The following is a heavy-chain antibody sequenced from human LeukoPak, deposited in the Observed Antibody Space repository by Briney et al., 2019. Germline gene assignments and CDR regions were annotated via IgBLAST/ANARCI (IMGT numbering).Heavy chain of an antibody. CDR3: AKETYYDILTGSWTDY. J-gene: IGHJ4*02. D-gene: IGHD3-9*01. CDR1: GFTFSSYA. CDR2: ISGSGGST. V-gene: IGHV3-23*01. Sequence: GGSLRLSCAASGFTFSSYAMSWVRQAPGKGLEWVSAISGSGGSTYYADSVKGRFTISRDNSKNTLYLQMNSLRAEDTAVYYCAKETYYDILTGSWTDYWGQGTLVTVSS.